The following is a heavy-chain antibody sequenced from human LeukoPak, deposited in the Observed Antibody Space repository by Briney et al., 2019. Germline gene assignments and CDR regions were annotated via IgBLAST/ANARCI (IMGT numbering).Heavy chain of an antibody. CDR3: ATYYDSSGYYYMDV. CDR1: GYTFTGYY. D-gene: IGHD3-22*01. Sequence: GASVKVSCKASGYTFTGYYMHWVRQAPGQGLEWMGWINPNSGGTNYAQKFQGRVTMTTDTSTSTAYMELRSLRSDDTAVYYCATYYDSSGYYYMDVWGKGTTVTVSS. CDR2: INPNSGGT. J-gene: IGHJ6*03. V-gene: IGHV1-2*02.